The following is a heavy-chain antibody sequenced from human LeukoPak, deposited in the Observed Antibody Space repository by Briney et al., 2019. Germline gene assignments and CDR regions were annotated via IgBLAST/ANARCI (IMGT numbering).Heavy chain of an antibody. J-gene: IGHJ6*03. CDR3: ARGYSGYDLYCYYYYMDV. CDR2: TYYRSKWYN. D-gene: IGHD5-12*01. Sequence: SQTLSLTCAISGDSVSSNSAAWNWIRQSPSRGLEWLGRTYYRSKWYNDYAVSVKSRITINPDTSKNQFSLQLNSVTPEDTAVYYCARGYSGYDLYCYYYYMDVWGKGTTVTVSS. V-gene: IGHV6-1*01. CDR1: GDSVSSNSAA.